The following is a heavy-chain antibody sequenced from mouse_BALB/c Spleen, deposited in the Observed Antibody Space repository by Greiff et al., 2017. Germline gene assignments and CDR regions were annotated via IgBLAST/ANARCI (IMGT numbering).Heavy chain of an antibody. V-gene: IGHV3-2*02. D-gene: IGHD1-1*01. CDR2: ISYSGST. CDR3: ARSYYGSSYDGTYYAMDY. Sequence: DVKLQESGPGLVKPSQSLSLTCTVTGYSITSDYAWNWIRQFPGNKLEWMGYISYSGSTSYNPSLKSRISITRDTSKNQFFLQLNSVTTEDTATYYCARSYYGSSYDGTYYAMDYWGQGTSVTVSS. J-gene: IGHJ4*01. CDR1: GYSITSDYA.